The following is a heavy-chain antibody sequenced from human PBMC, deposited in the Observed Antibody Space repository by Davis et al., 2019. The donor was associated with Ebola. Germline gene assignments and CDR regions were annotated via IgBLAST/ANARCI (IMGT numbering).Heavy chain of an antibody. CDR3: ARLGSAPFDS. CDR2: IIPMFRSP. V-gene: IGHV1-69*13. J-gene: IGHJ4*02. CDR1: GYTFTSYG. D-gene: IGHD1-26*01. Sequence: SVKVSCKASGYTFTSYGISWVRQAPGQGLEWMGGIIPMFRSPNYAQKFQGRVTITAEESTRTAYMELSRLRSDDTAVYYCARLGSAPFDSWGQGTLVTVSS.